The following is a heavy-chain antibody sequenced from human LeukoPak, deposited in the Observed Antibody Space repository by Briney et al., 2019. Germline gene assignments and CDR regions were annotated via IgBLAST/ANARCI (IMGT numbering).Heavy chain of an antibody. V-gene: IGHV3-21*06. CDR2: ISSSGTNK. D-gene: IGHD1-26*01. Sequence: GGSLRLSCAASGFTFSIYSMNWVRQAPGKGLEWVSSISSSGTNKYYAASVKGRFTISRDNAKNSLFLQMNSLRAEDTAVYYCASGSYDTRRYDYWGQGILVTVTS. CDR3: ASGSYDTRRYDY. J-gene: IGHJ4*02. CDR1: GFTFSIYS.